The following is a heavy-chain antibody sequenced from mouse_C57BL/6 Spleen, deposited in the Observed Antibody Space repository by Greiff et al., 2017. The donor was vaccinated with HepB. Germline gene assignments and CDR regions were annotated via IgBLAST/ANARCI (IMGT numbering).Heavy chain of an antibody. D-gene: IGHD1-1*01. CDR2: IDPSDSET. V-gene: IGHV1-52*01. CDR3: ARGYYYGSSYLYAMDY. J-gene: IGHJ4*01. CDR1: GYTFTSYW. Sequence: QVQLKQPGAELVRPGSSVKLSCKASGYTFTSYWMHWVKQRPIQGLEWIGNIDPSDSETHYNQKFKDKATLTVDKSSSTAYMQLSSLTSEDSAVYYCARGYYYGSSYLYAMDYWGQGTSVTVSS.